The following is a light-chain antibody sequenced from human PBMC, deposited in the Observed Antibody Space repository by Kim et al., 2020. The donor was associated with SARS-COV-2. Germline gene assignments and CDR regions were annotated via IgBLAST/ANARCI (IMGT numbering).Light chain of an antibody. V-gene: IGLV3-1*01. J-gene: IGLJ2*01. CDR1: TLGDKY. Sequence: SYELTQPPSVSVSPGQTASIACSGETLGDKYVCWYQQKPGQSPVLVIYQNTNRPSGIPERFSGSNSGNTATLTIRGTQAMDEADYYCQAWDSSTVIFGGG. CDR3: QAWDSSTVI. CDR2: QNT.